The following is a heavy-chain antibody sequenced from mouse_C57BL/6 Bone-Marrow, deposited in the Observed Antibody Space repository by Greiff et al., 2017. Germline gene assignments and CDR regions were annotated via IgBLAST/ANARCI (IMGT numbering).Heavy chain of an antibody. CDR3: ARFIYYGYYFNY. V-gene: IGHV1-82*01. D-gene: IGHD2-2*01. Sequence: QVQLQQSGPELVKPGASVKLSCKASGYAFSSSWMNWVKQRPGKGLEWIGRIYPGDGDTNYNGKFKGKATLTADKSSITAYVQLSSLTSEDSAVYFGARFIYYGYYFNYCGRGTTLTVSS. CDR2: IYPGDGDT. CDR1: GYAFSSSW. J-gene: IGHJ2*01.